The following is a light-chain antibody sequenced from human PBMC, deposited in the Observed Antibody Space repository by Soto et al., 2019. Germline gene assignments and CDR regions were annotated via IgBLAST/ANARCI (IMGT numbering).Light chain of an antibody. CDR2: AAS. J-gene: IGKJ1*01. CDR3: QKYNSAPRT. V-gene: IGKV1-27*01. Sequence: DVQMTQSPSSLSASVGDRVSITCRASQGISKYLAWYQQKPGKGPKLLIYAASTLQSGVPSRFSGSGSATDFTLTISSLQPEDVATYYCQKYNSAPRTFGQGTKVEI. CDR1: QGISKY.